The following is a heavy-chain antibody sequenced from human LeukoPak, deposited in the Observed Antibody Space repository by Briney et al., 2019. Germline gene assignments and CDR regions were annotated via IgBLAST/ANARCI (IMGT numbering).Heavy chain of an antibody. D-gene: IGHD6-19*01. CDR3: AKEPLFSSGWYVY. Sequence: PGRSLRLSCAASGFTFSSYGMHWVRQAPGKGLEWVAVIWYDGSNKYYADSVKGRFTISRDNSKNTLYLQMNSLRAEDTAVYYCAKEPLFSSGWYVYWGQGTLVTVSS. J-gene: IGHJ4*02. CDR2: IWYDGSNK. CDR1: GFTFSSYG. V-gene: IGHV3-33*06.